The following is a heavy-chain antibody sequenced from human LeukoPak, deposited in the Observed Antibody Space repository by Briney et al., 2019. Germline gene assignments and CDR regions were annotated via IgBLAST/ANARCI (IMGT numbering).Heavy chain of an antibody. CDR2: IYYSGNT. Sequence: SETLSLTCAVYGGSFSGYYWGWIRQPPGKGLEWIGTIYYSGNTYYNPSLKSRVSISVDTSKNQFSLKLSSVTAADTAVYYCARHSGSFYFYYYMDVWGKGTTVTVSS. CDR3: ARHSGSFYFYYYMDV. D-gene: IGHD1-26*01. J-gene: IGHJ6*03. V-gene: IGHV4-34*01. CDR1: GGSFSGYY.